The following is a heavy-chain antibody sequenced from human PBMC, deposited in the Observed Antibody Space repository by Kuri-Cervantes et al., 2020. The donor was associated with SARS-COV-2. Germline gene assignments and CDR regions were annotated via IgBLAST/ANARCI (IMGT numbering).Heavy chain of an antibody. J-gene: IGHJ6*03. CDR1: GFTFSSYG. CDR2: IWYDGSNK. CDR3: ARDLVVSSSWDYYMDV. V-gene: IGHV3-33*01. Sequence: GGSLRLSCAASGFTFSSYGMHWVRQAPGKGLEWVAVIWYDGSNKYYADSVKGRFTISRDNSKNTLYLQMNSLRAEDTAVYYCARDLVVSSSWDYYMDVWGKGTTVTVSS. D-gene: IGHD6-13*01.